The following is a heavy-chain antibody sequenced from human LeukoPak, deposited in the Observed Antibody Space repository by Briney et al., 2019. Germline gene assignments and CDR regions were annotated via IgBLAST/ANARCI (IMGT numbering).Heavy chain of an antibody. V-gene: IGHV3-23*01. CDR3: ARGLVYSGYDQYYFDY. CDR1: GFTFSNYA. CDR2: ISGSGGST. J-gene: IGHJ4*02. Sequence: PGGSLRLSCAASGFTFSNYAMSWVRQAPGKGPEWVSAISGSGGSTYYADSVKGRFTISRDNSKNTLYLQMNSLRAEDTAVYYCARGLVYSGYDQYYFDYWGQGTLVTVSS. D-gene: IGHD5-12*01.